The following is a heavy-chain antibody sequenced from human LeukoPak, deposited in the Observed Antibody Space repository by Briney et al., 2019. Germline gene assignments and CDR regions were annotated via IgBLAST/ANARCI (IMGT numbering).Heavy chain of an antibody. D-gene: IGHD2-15*01. CDR3: ARGYCSGGSCYSYYYYNYMDV. Sequence: SETLSLTCTVSGGSISSYYWSWIRQPPGNGLEWIGYIYYSGSTNYNPSLKSRVTISVDTSKNQFSLKLSSVTAADTAVYYCARGYCSGGSCYSYYYYNYMDVWGKGTTVTVSS. V-gene: IGHV4-59*01. CDR1: GGSISSYY. CDR2: IYYSGST. J-gene: IGHJ6*03.